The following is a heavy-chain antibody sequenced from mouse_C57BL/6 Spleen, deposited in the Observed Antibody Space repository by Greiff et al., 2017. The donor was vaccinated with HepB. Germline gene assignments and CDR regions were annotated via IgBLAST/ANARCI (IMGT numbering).Heavy chain of an antibody. CDR2: ISDGGSYT. CDR1: GFTFSSYA. D-gene: IGHD3-2*02. J-gene: IGHJ2*01. Sequence: EVHLVESGGGLVKPGGSLKLSCAASGFTFSSYAMSWVRQTPEKRLEWVATISDGGSYTYYPDNVKGRFTISRDNAKNNLYLQMSHLKSEDTAMYYCARDEGDSSGYGYWGQGTTLTVSS. V-gene: IGHV5-4*01. CDR3: ARDEGDSSGYGY.